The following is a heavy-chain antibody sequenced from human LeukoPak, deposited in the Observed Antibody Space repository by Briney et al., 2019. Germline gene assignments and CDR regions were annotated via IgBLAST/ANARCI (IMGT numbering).Heavy chain of an antibody. D-gene: IGHD4-17*01. CDR1: GGSCSGYY. V-gene: IGHV4-34*01. J-gene: IGHJ4*02. Sequence: PSETLSLTCAVYGGSCSGYYWSWIRQPPGKGLEWIGEINHSGSTNYNPSLKSRVTISVDTSKNQFSLKLSSVTAADPAVYYCARAPYGVIDYWGQGTLVTVSS. CDR2: INHSGST. CDR3: ARAPYGVIDY.